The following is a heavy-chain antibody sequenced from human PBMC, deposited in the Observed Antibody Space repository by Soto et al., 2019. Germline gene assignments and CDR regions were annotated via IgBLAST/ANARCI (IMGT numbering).Heavy chain of an antibody. Sequence: GGSLRLSCAASGFTFSHAWMNWVRQAPGKGLEWVGRIKSKADGGTTDYAAPVKGRFTISRDDSKNTLYMQMNSLKTEDTAVYYCTTAFLQGTYYYGSGSFSWGQGTLVTVSS. J-gene: IGHJ4*02. V-gene: IGHV3-15*07. CDR3: TTAFLQGTYYYGSGSFS. CDR1: GFTFSHAW. CDR2: IKSKADGGTT. D-gene: IGHD3-10*01.